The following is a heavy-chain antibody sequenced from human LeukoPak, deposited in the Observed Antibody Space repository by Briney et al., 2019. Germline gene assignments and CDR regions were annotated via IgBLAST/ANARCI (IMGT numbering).Heavy chain of an antibody. CDR2: ISWNSDSI. CDR1: GFTFDDYA. J-gene: IGHJ3*02. V-gene: IGHV3-9*01. Sequence: GRSLRLSCAASGFTFDDYAMHWVRQAPGKGLEWVSGISKGLEWVSGISWNSDSIVYADSVKGRFTISRDNAKNSLYLQMNSLRAEDTAVYYCARLRFGEFEDAFDIWGQGTMVSVSS. D-gene: IGHD3-10*01. CDR3: ARLRFGEFEDAFDI.